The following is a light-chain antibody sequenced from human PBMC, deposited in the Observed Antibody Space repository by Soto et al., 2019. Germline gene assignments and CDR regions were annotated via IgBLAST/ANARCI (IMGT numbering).Light chain of an antibody. J-gene: IGKJ1*01. V-gene: IGKV1-27*01. CDR2: GAS. Sequence: DIQMTQSPSSLSASVGDRVTITCRASQEINNFLARYQQRPGKVPKLLIFGASTLQSGVPSRFSGSGYGTDFTLTISSLQPEDVATYYCQQSYSTPWTFGQGTKVDIK. CDR1: QEINNF. CDR3: QQSYSTPWT.